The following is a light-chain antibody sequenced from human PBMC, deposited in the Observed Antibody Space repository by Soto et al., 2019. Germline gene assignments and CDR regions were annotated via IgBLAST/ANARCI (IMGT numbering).Light chain of an antibody. Sequence: LTKAPSGKGAAVEGVTISYTRTSSDVGGYDYVSWYQQHPGKAPKLMIYQVSKRPSGVPDRFSGSKSGNTASLTVSGLQAEDEADYYCSSYAGDNSGVFGTGTKVTVL. CDR1: SSDVGGYDY. CDR3: SSYAGDNSGV. J-gene: IGLJ1*01. V-gene: IGLV2-8*01. CDR2: QVS.